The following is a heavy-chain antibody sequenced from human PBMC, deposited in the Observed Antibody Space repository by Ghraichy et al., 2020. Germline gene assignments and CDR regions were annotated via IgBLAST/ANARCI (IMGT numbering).Heavy chain of an antibody. CDR2: IYHSGST. J-gene: IGHJ6*02. D-gene: IGHD3-22*01. Sequence: SETLSLTCAVSGGSISSSNWWSWVRQPPGKGLEWIGEIYHSGSTNYNPSLKSRVTISVDKSKNQFSLKLSSVTAADTAVYYCARSYDSSGNGKPDYYYYGMDVWGQGTTVTVSS. CDR1: GGSISSSNW. CDR3: ARSYDSSGNGKPDYYYYGMDV. V-gene: IGHV4-4*02.